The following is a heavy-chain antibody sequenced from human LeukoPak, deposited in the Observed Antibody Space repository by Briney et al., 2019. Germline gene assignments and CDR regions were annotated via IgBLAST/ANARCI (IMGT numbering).Heavy chain of an antibody. Sequence: ASVKVSCKASGYTFTSYGISWVRQAPGQGLEWMGWINAGNGNTKYSQKFQGRVTITRDTSASTAYMELSSLRSEDTAVYYCALTYSYGFYFDYWGQGTLVTVSS. V-gene: IGHV1-3*01. D-gene: IGHD5-18*01. CDR3: ALTYSYGFYFDY. J-gene: IGHJ4*02. CDR2: INAGNGNT. CDR1: GYTFTSYG.